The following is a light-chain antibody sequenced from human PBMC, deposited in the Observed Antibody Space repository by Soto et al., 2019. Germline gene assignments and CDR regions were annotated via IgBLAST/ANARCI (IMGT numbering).Light chain of an antibody. V-gene: IGLV2-14*01. CDR1: SSDVGGYNY. CDR2: DVS. J-gene: IGLJ1*01. CDR3: SSYTSSSTRV. Sequence: QSALTQPASVSGSPGQSITISCTGTSSDVGGYNYISWYQQHPGKAPKLMIYDVSNRPSEVSSRFSGAKSGNTASLTISGLQAEDEADYYCSSYTSSSTRVFGTGTKVTVL.